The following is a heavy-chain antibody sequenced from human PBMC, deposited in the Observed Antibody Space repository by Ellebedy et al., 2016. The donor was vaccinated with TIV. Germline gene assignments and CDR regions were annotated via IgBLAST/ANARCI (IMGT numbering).Heavy chain of an antibody. D-gene: IGHD2-21*02. V-gene: IGHV3-23*01. CDR3: GKMRGGVVTPPHAFDI. CDR2: ISGGGGTT. CDR1: GSPFKNHA. J-gene: IGHJ3*02. Sequence: GESLKISCAASGSPFKNHAVSWVRQAPGKGLEWVSAISGGGGTTSYADSVKGRFTISRDNAKNSLYLQMNSLRDEDTAVYYCGKMRGGVVTPPHAFDIWGQGTMVTVFS.